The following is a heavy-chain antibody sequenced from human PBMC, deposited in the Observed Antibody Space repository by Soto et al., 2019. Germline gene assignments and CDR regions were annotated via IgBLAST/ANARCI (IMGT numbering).Heavy chain of an antibody. CDR1: GYTLTGYG. J-gene: IGHJ3*01. CDR3: GRDGSGGIIDS. V-gene: IGHV1-18*01. Sequence: QVQLVQSGAEVKKPGASVKVSCKTSGYTLTGYGINWGRQAPGHGLEWMGWISVFNGNTKYGQNIQDRVIMTTDTSTSTAYMELRSLRSDDTAMYFCGRDGSGGIIDSWGQGTMLIVSS. D-gene: IGHD2-15*01. CDR2: ISVFNGNT.